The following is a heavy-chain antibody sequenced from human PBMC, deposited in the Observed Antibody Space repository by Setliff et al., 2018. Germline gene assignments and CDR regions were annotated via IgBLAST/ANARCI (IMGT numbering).Heavy chain of an antibody. Sequence: VGSLRLSCAASGFTLSSYWMHWVRQAPGKGLVWVSRINSDGSSTSYADSVKGRFTISRDNAKNTLYLQMNSLRAEDTAVYYCARGPWKHSAYYYYYYMDVWGKGTTVTVSS. CDR1: GFTLSSYW. V-gene: IGHV3-74*01. J-gene: IGHJ6*03. CDR2: INSDGSST. CDR3: ARGPWKHSAYYYYYYMDV. D-gene: IGHD1-1*01.